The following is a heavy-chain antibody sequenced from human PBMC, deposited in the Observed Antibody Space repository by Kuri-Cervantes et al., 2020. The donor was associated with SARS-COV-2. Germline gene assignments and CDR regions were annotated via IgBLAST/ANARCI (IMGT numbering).Heavy chain of an antibody. Sequence: GASLKISCAASGFTFSSYDMHWVRQATGKGLEWVSAIGTAGDTYYPGSVKGRFTISRENAKNSLYLQMNSLRAGDTAVYYCAANTKWDYGSGSNIDYWGQGTLVTVSS. CDR2: IGTAGDT. D-gene: IGHD3-10*01. V-gene: IGHV3-13*01. J-gene: IGHJ4*02. CDR3: AANTKWDYGSGSNIDY. CDR1: GFTFSSYD.